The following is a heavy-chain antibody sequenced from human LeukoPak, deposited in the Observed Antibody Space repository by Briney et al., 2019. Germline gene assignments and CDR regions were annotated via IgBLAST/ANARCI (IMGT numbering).Heavy chain of an antibody. CDR2: ISAYNGNT. V-gene: IGHV1-18*01. Sequence: GASVTVSYKASGYTFTIYGISWVGQAPGQGGEGVGWISAYNGNTNYPQKLQGRVTMTTDTSTSTAYMELRSLRSDDTAVYYCARDGMAYCGGDCYPDYWGQGTLVTVSS. D-gene: IGHD2-21*02. J-gene: IGHJ4*02. CDR3: ARDGMAYCGGDCYPDY. CDR1: GYTFTIYG.